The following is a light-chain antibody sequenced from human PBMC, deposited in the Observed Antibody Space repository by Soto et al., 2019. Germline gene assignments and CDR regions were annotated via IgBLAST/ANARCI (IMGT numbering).Light chain of an antibody. V-gene: IGKV3-11*01. CDR1: QSVSSY. CDR2: DAS. J-gene: IGKJ4*01. CDR3: RQDYKFLT. Sequence: ETVLTQSPATLSLSPGERATLSCKASQSVSSYLAWYQQKPGQAPRLLIYDASNRATGTPARFSGSGSGTDFTLTISSLQPEDFAVYYCRQDYKFLTFGGGTKVDTK.